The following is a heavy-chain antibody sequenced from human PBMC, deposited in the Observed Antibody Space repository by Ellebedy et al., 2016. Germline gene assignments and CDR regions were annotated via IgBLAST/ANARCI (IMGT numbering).Heavy chain of an antibody. CDR1: GFDFSNYD. CDR3: ARDDAFDL. V-gene: IGHV3-33*01. J-gene: IGHJ3*01. Sequence: GGSLRLSCAASGFDFSNYDMHWVRQAPGKGLEWVTVIWSDGGNKDYADSVKGRFTISRDNSKNTVFLQMNRLTADDSAIYYCARDDAFDLWGQGTMVTVSS. CDR2: IWSDGGNK.